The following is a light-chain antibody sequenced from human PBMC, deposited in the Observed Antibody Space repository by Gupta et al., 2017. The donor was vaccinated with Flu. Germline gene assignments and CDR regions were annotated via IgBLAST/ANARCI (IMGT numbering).Light chain of an antibody. CDR1: SSDVGGYNY. Sequence: ALTQPPSASGSPGPSVTISCTGTSSDVGGYNYVSWYQRHPGKAPNLMIYEVSRRPAGVPDRFSGSKSGNTASLTVSGLQAEEEADYYCCSYAGSNTLVFGGGTKLTVL. J-gene: IGLJ3*02. CDR3: CSYAGSNTLV. V-gene: IGLV2-8*01. CDR2: EVS.